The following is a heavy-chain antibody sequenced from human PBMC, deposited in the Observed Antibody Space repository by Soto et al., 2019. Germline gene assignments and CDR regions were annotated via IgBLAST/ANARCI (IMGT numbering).Heavy chain of an antibody. V-gene: IGHV3-30*18. CDR1: GFTFSSYG. CDR2: ISYDGSNK. CDR3: AKDGRYCSGGSCYTDFDY. D-gene: IGHD2-15*01. Sequence: GGSLRLSCAASGFTFSSYGMHWVRQAPGKGLEWVAVISYDGSNKYYADSVKGRFTISRDNSKNTLYLQMNSLRAEDTAVYYCAKDGRYCSGGSCYTDFDYWGQGTLVTVSS. J-gene: IGHJ4*02.